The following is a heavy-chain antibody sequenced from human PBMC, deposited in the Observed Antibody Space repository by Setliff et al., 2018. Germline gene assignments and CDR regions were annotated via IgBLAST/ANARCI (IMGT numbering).Heavy chain of an antibody. CDR2: ISAYNGNT. D-gene: IGHD5-12*01. J-gene: IGHJ5*02. CDR3: ARGKWFRLDKSAWSNWFDP. CDR1: GYTFTSYG. Sequence: GASVKVSCKASGYTFTSYGISWVRQAPGQGLEWMGWISAYNGNTNYAQKLQGRVTMTTDTSTSTAYMELRSLRSDDTAVYYCARGKWFRLDKSAWSNWFDPWGQGTLVTVSS. V-gene: IGHV1-18*01.